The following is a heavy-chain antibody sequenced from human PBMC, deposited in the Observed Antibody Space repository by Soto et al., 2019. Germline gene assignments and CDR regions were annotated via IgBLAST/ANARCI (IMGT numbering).Heavy chain of an antibody. Sequence: EVQVLESGGGLVQPGGSLRLSCAASGFTFSSYAMSWVRQAPGQGLEWVSAISGSGSNPYYADSVKGRFTISRDNSKNTLELQMNSLRAEDTALCYCVKTASMTIRDGFDHWGQGTLVTVSS. V-gene: IGHV3-23*01. D-gene: IGHD4-17*01. J-gene: IGHJ4*02. CDR2: ISGSGSNP. CDR3: VKTASMTIRDGFDH. CDR1: GFTFSSYA.